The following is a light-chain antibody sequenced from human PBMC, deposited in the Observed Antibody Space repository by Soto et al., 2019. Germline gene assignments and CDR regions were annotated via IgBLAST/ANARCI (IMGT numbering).Light chain of an antibody. CDR2: GAA. Sequence: EIVLTQSPGTLSLSPGERATLSCRASQSVRSSHLAWYQQMPGQAPRLLIYGAANRATGIPDRFSGSGSGTDFTLSISRLEPEDYAVYYCQQYSSSPLTVGVGTKVDIK. V-gene: IGKV3-20*01. CDR3: QQYSSSPLT. J-gene: IGKJ4*01. CDR1: QSVRSSH.